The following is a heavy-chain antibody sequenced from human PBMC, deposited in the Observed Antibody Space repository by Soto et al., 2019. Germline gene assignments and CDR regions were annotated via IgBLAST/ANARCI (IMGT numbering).Heavy chain of an antibody. CDR2: IYYSGST. CDR1: GGSISSGGYY. V-gene: IGHV4-31*02. D-gene: IGHD3-22*01. CDR3: ARVGGYYYDSSGPFYYFDY. Sequence: SETLSLTCTVSGGSISSGGYYWSWIRQHPGKGLEWIGYIYYSGSTYYNPSLKSRVTISVDTSKNQFSLKLSSVTAADTAVYYCARVGGYYYDSSGPFYYFDYWGQGTLVTVSS. J-gene: IGHJ4*02.